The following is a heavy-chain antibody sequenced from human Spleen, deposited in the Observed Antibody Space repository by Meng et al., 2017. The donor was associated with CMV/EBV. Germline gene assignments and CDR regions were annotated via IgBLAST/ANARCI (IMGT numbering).Heavy chain of an antibody. Sequence: YDINWVRQATGQGLEWMGWMNPNSSNTGYAQKFQGRVTMTRNTSISTAYMELSSLRSEDTAVYYCARVRQVPAAPLRYYYYYYGMDVWGQGTTVTVSS. CDR2: MNPNSSNT. J-gene: IGHJ6*02. CDR3: ARVRQVPAAPLRYYYYYYGMDV. V-gene: IGHV1-8*01. CDR1: YD. D-gene: IGHD2-2*01.